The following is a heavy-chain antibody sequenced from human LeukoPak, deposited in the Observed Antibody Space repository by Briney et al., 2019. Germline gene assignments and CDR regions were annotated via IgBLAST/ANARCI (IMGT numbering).Heavy chain of an antibody. CDR1: GYRFSTCW. CDR2: IYPGDSDT. D-gene: IGHD3-22*01. Sequence: GESLKISCKGSGYRFSTCWIAWVRQMPGNGLEWMGIIYPGDSDTRYSPSFQGQVTISADKSVNTAYLQWSSLKASDTAMYYCARPNITSYYDSRGYDAFDVWGQGTMVTVYS. V-gene: IGHV5-51*01. CDR3: ARPNITSYYDSRGYDAFDV. J-gene: IGHJ3*01.